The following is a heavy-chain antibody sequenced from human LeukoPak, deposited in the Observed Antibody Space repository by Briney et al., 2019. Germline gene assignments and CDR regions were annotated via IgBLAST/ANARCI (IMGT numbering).Heavy chain of an antibody. CDR1: GFTFSTYA. D-gene: IGHD3-22*01. J-gene: IGHJ4*02. CDR2: ISGSGGST. V-gene: IGHV3-23*01. Sequence: PGGSLRLSCAASGFTFSTYAVNWVRQAPGKGLEWVSTISGSGGSTYYADSVKGRFTISRDNSKNTLYLQMNSLRAEDTAVYYCANFDYYDSSEVNYWGQGTLVTVSS. CDR3: ANFDYYDSSEVNY.